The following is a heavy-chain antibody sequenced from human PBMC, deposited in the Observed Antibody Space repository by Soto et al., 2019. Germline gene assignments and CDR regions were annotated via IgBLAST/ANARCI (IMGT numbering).Heavy chain of an antibody. D-gene: IGHD6-6*01. Sequence: WSWTRQSPAKGLEWIGYIHNSGTSFYNPSLRGRVTVTLDTSRSQFSLTLASVTAADTAVYYCVREERIAAPQLDYWGQGTPVTVSS. J-gene: IGHJ4*02. CDR2: IHNSGTS. CDR3: VREERIAAPQLDY. V-gene: IGHV4-30-4*01.